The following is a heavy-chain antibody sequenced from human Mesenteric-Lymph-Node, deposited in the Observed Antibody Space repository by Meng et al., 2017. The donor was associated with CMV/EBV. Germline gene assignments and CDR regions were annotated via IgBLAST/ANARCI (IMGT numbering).Heavy chain of an antibody. CDR3: ARRRNWFDC. Sequence: ASVQVSCKASGYPFTNYDIYGVRQATGQGPEWMGWVNPNSGKTGYAQKFQGRLIMSGNSSIDTAYMELSSLRSDDTAVYYCARRRNWFDCWGQGTLVTVSS. CDR1: GYPFTNYD. CDR2: VNPNSGKT. J-gene: IGHJ5*01. V-gene: IGHV1-8*01.